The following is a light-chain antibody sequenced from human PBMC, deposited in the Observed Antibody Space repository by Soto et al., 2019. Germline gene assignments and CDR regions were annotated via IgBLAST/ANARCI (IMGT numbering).Light chain of an antibody. CDR2: AAS. CDR3: QQANNFPWT. J-gene: IGKJ1*01. Sequence: DIQMTQSPSTLSASVGDRVTITCRASQSISSWLAWYQQKPGKAPNLLIYAASTLQSGVSSRFSGSGSGADFTLTISSLQPEDFATYYCQQANNFPWTFGQGTKVDIK. V-gene: IGKV1-12*01. CDR1: QSISSW.